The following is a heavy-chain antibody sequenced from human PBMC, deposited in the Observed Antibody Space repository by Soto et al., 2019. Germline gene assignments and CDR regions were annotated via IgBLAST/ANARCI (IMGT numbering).Heavy chain of an antibody. CDR1: GFTFSRYG. CDR3: AKDLVVIRPFYGMDV. Sequence: QVQLVESGGGVVQPGRSLRLSCAASGFTFSRYGMHWVRQAPGKGLEWVAVISYDGSNKYYADSVKGRFTISRDNSKNTLYLQMNSLRAEDTAVYYCAKDLVVIRPFYGMDVWGQGTTVTVSS. D-gene: IGHD3-3*01. J-gene: IGHJ6*02. V-gene: IGHV3-30*18. CDR2: ISYDGSNK.